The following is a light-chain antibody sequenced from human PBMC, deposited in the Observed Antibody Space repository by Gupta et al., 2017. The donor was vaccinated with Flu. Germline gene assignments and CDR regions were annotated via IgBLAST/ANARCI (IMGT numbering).Light chain of an antibody. J-gene: IGLJ1*01. Sequence: SYELTQPPSVSVSPGQTASITCPGDKLGNKDVCWYQQRQGQSPILVIYEDKKRPSGIPERVSGSNYGDTVTMASSGTQAMDESYYCCKTWDISTDVFGTGTKVTVL. V-gene: IGLV3-1*01. CDR2: EDK. CDR3: KTWDISTDV. CDR1: KLGNKD.